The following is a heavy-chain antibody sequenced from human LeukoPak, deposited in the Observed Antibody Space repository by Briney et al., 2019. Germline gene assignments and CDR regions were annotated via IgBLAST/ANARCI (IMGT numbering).Heavy chain of an antibody. Sequence: SVKVSCKASGGTFSSYAISWVRQAPGQGLEWMGGIIPIFGTANYAQKFQGRVTITADESTSTAYMELSSLRSEDTAVYYCARRKTTYDFWSGYLNWFDPWGQGTLVTVSS. CDR3: ARRKTTYDFWSGYLNWFDP. V-gene: IGHV1-69*13. J-gene: IGHJ5*02. CDR2: IIPIFGTA. CDR1: GGTFSSYA. D-gene: IGHD3-3*01.